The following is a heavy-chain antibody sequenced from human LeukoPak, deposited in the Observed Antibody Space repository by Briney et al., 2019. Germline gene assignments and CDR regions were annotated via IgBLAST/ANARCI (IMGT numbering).Heavy chain of an antibody. CDR3: ARALRHFDWLLPNLDY. CDR2: ISSSGSTI. J-gene: IGHJ4*02. D-gene: IGHD3-9*01. V-gene: IGHV3-48*03. CDR1: GFTFSSYE. Sequence: GGSLRLSCAASGFTFSSYEMNWVRQAPGKGLEWVSCISSSGSTIYYADPVEGRFTISRDNAKNSLYLQMNSLRAEDTAVYFCARALRHFDWLLPNLDYWGQGTLVTVSS.